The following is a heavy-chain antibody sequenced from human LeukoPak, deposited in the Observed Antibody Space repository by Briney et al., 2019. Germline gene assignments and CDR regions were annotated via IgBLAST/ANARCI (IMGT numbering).Heavy chain of an antibody. CDR2: IYYNGST. J-gene: IGHJ6*02. Sequence: SETLSLTCTVSGGSISSYYWSWIRQPPGKGLEWIGYIYYNGSTNYNPSLKSRVTISVDTSKNQFSLKLSSVTAADTAVYYCARDGSGYYDSSGYVKDRDYYGMDVWGQGTAVTVSS. CDR1: GGSISSYY. V-gene: IGHV4-59*01. D-gene: IGHD3-22*01. CDR3: ARDGSGYYDSSGYVKDRDYYGMDV.